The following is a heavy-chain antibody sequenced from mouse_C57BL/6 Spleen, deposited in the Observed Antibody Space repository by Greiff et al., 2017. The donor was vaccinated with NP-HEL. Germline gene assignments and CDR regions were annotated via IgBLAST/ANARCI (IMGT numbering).Heavy chain of an antibody. D-gene: IGHD1-2*01. CDR2: INPNNGGT. V-gene: IGHV1-26*01. Sequence: EVQLQQSGPELVKPGASVKISCKASGYTFTDYYMNWVKQSHGKSLEWIGDINPNNGGTSYNQKFKGKATLTVDKSSSTAYMELRSLTSEDSAVYYCAGLLRPYAMDYWGQGTSVTVSS. CDR3: AGLLRPYAMDY. CDR1: GYTFTDYY. J-gene: IGHJ4*01.